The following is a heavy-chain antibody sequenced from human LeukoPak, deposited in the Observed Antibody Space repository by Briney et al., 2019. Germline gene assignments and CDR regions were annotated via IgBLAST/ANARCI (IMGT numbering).Heavy chain of an antibody. Sequence: GGSLRLSCAASGFTFSSYAMSWVRQAPGKGLEWVSAISGSGGSTYYADSVKGRFTISRDNSKNTLYLQMNSLRAEDTAVYYCAKNYYDSSGYYLHYYYYYMDVWGKGTTVTVSS. CDR3: AKNYYDSSGYYLHYYYYYMDV. D-gene: IGHD3-22*01. CDR2: ISGSGGST. CDR1: GFTFSSYA. J-gene: IGHJ6*03. V-gene: IGHV3-23*01.